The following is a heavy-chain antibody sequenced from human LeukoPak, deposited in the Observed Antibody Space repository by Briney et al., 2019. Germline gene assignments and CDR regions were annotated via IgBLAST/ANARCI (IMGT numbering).Heavy chain of an antibody. V-gene: IGHV4-31*03. D-gene: IGHD3-22*01. Sequence: PSQTLSLTCTVAGASFNRDDQYWNWIRHSPGKCLEWIGSIHPSGMLYNNPSLERRVTMSRETSKNQFSLNLNSVTAADTAVYFCSRGLDSRKLGYWGQGILVTVSS. CDR3: SRGLDSRKLGY. J-gene: IGHJ4*02. CDR2: IHPSGML. CDR1: GASFNRDDQY.